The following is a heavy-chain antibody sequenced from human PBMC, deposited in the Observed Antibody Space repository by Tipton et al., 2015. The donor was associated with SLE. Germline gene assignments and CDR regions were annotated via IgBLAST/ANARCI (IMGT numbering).Heavy chain of an antibody. J-gene: IGHJ3*02. CDR2: INHSGST. V-gene: IGHV4-34*01. CDR3: ARGISPRVFDI. Sequence: TLSLTCAVYGGSFSGYYWSWIRQPPGKGLEWIGEINHSGSTNYNPSLKSRVTISVDTSKNQFSLKLSSATAADTAVYYCARGISPRVFDIWGQGTMVTVAS. CDR1: GGSFSGYY.